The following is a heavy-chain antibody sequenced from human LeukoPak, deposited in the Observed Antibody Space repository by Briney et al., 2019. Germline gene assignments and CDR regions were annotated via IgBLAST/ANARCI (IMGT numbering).Heavy chain of an antibody. CDR1: GYTFTGYY. D-gene: IGHD1-26*01. Sequence: ASVKVSCKASGYTFTGYYIHWVRQAPGQGLEWMGCINPNSGGTNYAQKFQGRVTMTRDTSISTAYMELSRLKSDDTAVYYCARGVGANREQNWFDPWGQGTLVTVSS. J-gene: IGHJ5*02. V-gene: IGHV1-2*02. CDR3: ARGVGANREQNWFDP. CDR2: INPNSGGT.